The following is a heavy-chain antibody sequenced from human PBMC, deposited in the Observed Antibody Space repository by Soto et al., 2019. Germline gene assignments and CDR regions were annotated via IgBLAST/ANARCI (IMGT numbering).Heavy chain of an antibody. V-gene: IGHV3-30-3*01. J-gene: IGHJ4*02. CDR1: GFTFSSYA. CDR3: ARAMIRWXFDD. D-gene: IGHD4-17*01. Sequence: PGGSLRLSCAASGFTFSSYAMHWVRQAPGKGLEWVAVISYDGSNKYYADSVKGRFTISRDNSKNTLYLQMNSLRAEDTAVYYCARAMIRWXFDDWRQGTMVTASS. CDR2: ISYDGSNK.